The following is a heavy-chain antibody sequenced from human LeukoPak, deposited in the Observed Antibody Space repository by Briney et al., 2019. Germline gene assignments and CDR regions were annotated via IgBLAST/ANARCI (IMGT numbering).Heavy chain of an antibody. D-gene: IGHD3-3*01. J-gene: IGHJ6*03. CDR3: ARRADFWSGSYYRDAYYMDV. CDR1: GYSFTSYW. V-gene: IGHV5-51*01. Sequence: AGESLKISCKGSGYSFTSYWIGWVRQMPGKGLEWMGIIYPGDSDTRYSPSFQGQVTISADKSISTAYLQWSSLKASDTAMYYCARRADFWSGSYYRDAYYMDVWGKGTTVTVSS. CDR2: IYPGDSDT.